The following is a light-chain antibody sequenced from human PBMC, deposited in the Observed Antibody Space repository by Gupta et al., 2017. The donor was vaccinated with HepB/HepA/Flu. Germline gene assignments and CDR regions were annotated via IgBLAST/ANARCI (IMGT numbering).Light chain of an antibody. V-gene: IGLV3-21*03. J-gene: IGLJ2*01. CDR1: DIGIKR. Sequence: SYVLIQPPAVSVAPGMTARITCEGGDIGIKRVHWYQQKPGQAPVMVVFEDCDRPSGIPERFSGTTSANTATLTINGVEAGDEADYFCQVCDRDSYHVVFGGGTKLSVL. CDR3: QVCDRDSYHVV. CDR2: EDC.